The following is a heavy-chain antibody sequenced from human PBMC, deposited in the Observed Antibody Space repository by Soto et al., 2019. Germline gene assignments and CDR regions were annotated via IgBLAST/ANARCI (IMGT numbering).Heavy chain of an antibody. V-gene: IGHV1-2*02. CDR1: GDSFNDYY. Sequence: GASVKVSCKTSGDSFNDYYIHWVRQAPGQGLEWMGWINPNGGATKYAQKFQGRVTVTRDTSIRTVYMELSSLRSDDTAVYYCARESGGATATLDYYYFYMDVWGKGTMVTVSS. CDR2: INPNGGAT. D-gene: IGHD5-12*01. J-gene: IGHJ6*03. CDR3: ARESGGATATLDYYYFYMDV.